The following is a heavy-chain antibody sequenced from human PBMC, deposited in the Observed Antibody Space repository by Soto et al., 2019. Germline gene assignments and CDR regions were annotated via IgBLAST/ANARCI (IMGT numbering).Heavy chain of an antibody. V-gene: IGHV4-34*01. CDR1: GGSFSGYY. CDR2: INHSGST. D-gene: IGHD5-12*01. J-gene: IGHJ4*02. Sequence: KPSETLSLTCAVYGGSFSGYYWSWIRQPPGKGLEWIGEINHSGSTNYNPSLKSRVTISVDTSKNQFSLKLSSVTAADTAVYYCARGPTLARPQFDYWGQGTLVTVSS. CDR3: ARGPTLARPQFDY.